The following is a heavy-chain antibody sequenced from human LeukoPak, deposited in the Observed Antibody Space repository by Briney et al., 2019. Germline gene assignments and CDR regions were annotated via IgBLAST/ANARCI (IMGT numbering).Heavy chain of an antibody. CDR3: ARGRTGSYYAADY. D-gene: IGHD1-26*01. CDR2: VHYSGST. J-gene: IGHJ4*02. CDR1: GGSISSYY. V-gene: IGHV4-59*01. Sequence: SETLSLTCTVSGGSISSYYWSWVRQPPGKGLEWVGYVHYSGSTRYNPSLKSRVTISVDTSKNQFSLKLSSVTAADTAVYYCARGRTGSYYAADYWGQGTLVTVSS.